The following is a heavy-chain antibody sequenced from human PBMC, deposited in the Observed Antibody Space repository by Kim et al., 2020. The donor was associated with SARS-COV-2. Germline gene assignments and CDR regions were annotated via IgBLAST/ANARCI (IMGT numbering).Heavy chain of an antibody. V-gene: IGHV3-7*01. Sequence: GGSLRLSCAASGFTFSSYWMSWVRQAPGKGLEWVANIKQDGSEKYYVDSVKGRFTISRDNAKNSLYLQMNSLRAEDTAVYYCARDTWLSGSYYGVDYWGQETLVTVSS. CDR2: IKQDGSEK. CDR3: ARDTWLSGSYYGVDY. CDR1: GFTFSSYW. D-gene: IGHD1-26*01. J-gene: IGHJ4*02.